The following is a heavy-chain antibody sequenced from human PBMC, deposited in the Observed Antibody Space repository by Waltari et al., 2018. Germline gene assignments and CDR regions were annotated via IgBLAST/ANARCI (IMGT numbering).Heavy chain of an antibody. CDR2: LIPIFGTA. D-gene: IGHD2-15*01. CDR3: ARLVVVVAATAPNWFDP. CDR1: GGTFSSYA. V-gene: IGHV1-69*12. J-gene: IGHJ5*02. Sequence: QVQLVQSGAEVKKPGSSVKVSCKASGGTFSSYAISWVRQAPGQGLEWMGGLIPIFGTANYAQKFQGRVTITADESTSTAYMELSSLRSEDTAVYYCARLVVVVAATAPNWFDPWGQGTLVTVSS.